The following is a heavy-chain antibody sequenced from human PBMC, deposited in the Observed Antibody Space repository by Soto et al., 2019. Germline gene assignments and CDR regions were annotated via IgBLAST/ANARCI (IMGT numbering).Heavy chain of an antibody. Sequence: EVQLLESGGGLVQPGGSLRLSCAASGFTFSSYAMSWVRQAPGKGLEWVSAISGSGGSTYYADSVKGRFTISRDTSKNPLSLQMNSLTAEDTAVYYCAKDEAGAYYYYYMDVWGKGTTVTVSS. J-gene: IGHJ6*03. CDR2: ISGSGGST. V-gene: IGHV3-23*01. CDR3: AKDEAGAYYYYYMDV. CDR1: GFTFSSYA.